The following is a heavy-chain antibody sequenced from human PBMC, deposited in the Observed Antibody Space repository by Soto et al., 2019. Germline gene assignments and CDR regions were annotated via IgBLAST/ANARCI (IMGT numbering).Heavy chain of an antibody. CDR1: GFSFRSNA. D-gene: IGHD1-26*01. CDR3: AKGLKWERPIDY. CDR2: ISDSGSST. J-gene: IGHJ4*02. Sequence: EVQLLESGGGLVQPGGSLRLSCAASGFSFRSNAMSWVRQAPGKGLEWVSAISDSGSSTYYADSVKGRFTISRDNSKNTLYLQMNSLRAEDTAVYYCAKGLKWERPIDYWGPGTLVTVAS. V-gene: IGHV3-23*01.